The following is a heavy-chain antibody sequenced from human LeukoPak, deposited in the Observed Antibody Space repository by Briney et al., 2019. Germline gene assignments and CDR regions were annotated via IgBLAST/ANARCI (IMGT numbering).Heavy chain of an antibody. CDR3: ATAYCGGDCSYPRPVAWFDP. V-gene: IGHV1-69-2*01. D-gene: IGHD2-21*01. J-gene: IGHJ5*02. CDR1: GYTFTSYG. Sequence: ASVKVSCKASGYTFTSYGISWVQQAPGKGLEWMGLVDPEDGETIYAEKFQGRVTITADTSTDTAYMELSSLRSEDTAVYYCATAYCGGDCSYPRPVAWFDPWGQGTLVTVSS. CDR2: VDPEDGET.